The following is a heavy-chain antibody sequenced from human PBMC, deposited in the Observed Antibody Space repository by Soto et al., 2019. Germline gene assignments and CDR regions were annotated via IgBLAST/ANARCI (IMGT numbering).Heavy chain of an antibody. D-gene: IGHD3-16*01. CDR1: GGTFSSYA. V-gene: IGHV1-69*06. CDR2: IIPIFGTA. J-gene: IGHJ4*02. Sequence: ASVKVSCKASGGTFSSYAISWLRQAPGQGLEWMGGIIPIFGTANYAQKFQGRVTITADKSTSTAYMELSSLRSEDTAVYYCARQRGTYYFDYWGQGTLVTVSS. CDR3: ARQRGTYYFDY.